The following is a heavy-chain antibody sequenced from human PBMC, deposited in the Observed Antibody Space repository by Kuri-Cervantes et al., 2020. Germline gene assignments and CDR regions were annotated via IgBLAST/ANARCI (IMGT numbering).Heavy chain of an antibody. D-gene: IGHD1-26*01. Sequence: GESLKISCAASGFTFSSYWMSWVRQASGKGLEWVGNINQDGSKRYYVDSVRGRFTISRDNAKNSVFLQMTSLRAEDTGVYYCARDIGREGSTWGQGTLVTVSS. CDR3: ARDIGREGST. J-gene: IGHJ4*02. V-gene: IGHV3-7*01. CDR1: GFTFSSYW. CDR2: INQDGSKR.